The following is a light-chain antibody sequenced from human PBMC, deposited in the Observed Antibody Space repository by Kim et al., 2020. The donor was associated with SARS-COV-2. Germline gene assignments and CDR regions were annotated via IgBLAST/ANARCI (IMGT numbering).Light chain of an antibody. J-gene: IGLJ1*01. CDR1: SSNIRSKL. Sequence: RVTLSCMEDSSNIRSKLVYLYQQLPGTAPKLLIYRNNQRPSGVPDRFSGSKSGTSASLAISGLRSEDEADYYCAAWDDSLSGFYVFGTGTKVTVL. CDR2: RNN. V-gene: IGLV1-47*01. CDR3: AAWDDSLSGFYV.